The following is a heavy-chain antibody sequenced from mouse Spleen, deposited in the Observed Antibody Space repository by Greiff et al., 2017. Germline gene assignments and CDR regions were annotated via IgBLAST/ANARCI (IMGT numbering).Heavy chain of an antibody. V-gene: IGHV5-4*01. CDR2: ISDGGSYT. Sequence: DVMLVESGGGLVKPGGSLKLSCAASGFTFSSYAMSWVRQTPEKRLEWVATISDGGSYTYYPDNVKGRFTISRDNAKNNLYLQMSHLKSEDTAMYYCARDRTGTGDYWGQGTTLTVSS. CDR3: ARDRTGTGDY. D-gene: IGHD4-1*01. J-gene: IGHJ2*01. CDR1: GFTFSSYA.